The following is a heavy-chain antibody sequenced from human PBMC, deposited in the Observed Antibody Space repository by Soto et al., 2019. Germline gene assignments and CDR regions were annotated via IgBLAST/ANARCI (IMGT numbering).Heavy chain of an antibody. D-gene: IGHD3-22*01. Sequence: EVQLVESGGGLVKPGGSLRLSCAASGFTFSSYSMNWVRQAPGKGLEWVSSISSSSSYIYYADSVKGRFTISRDNAKNSLDLQMNSLRAEDTAVYYCAGETYYYDSSGYPADYYYYGMDVWGQGTTVTVSS. CDR3: AGETYYYDSSGYPADYYYYGMDV. V-gene: IGHV3-21*01. CDR1: GFTFSSYS. J-gene: IGHJ6*02. CDR2: ISSSSSYI.